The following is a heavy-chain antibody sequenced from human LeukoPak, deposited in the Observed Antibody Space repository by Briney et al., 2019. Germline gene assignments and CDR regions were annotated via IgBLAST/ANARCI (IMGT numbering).Heavy chain of an antibody. J-gene: IGHJ6*03. V-gene: IGHV1-69*16. CDR2: IIPMVGTA. CDR1: GGSLSDYT. CDR3: ARDGILTRTGMDV. Sequence: SVKVSCKASGGSLSDYTIGWVRQAPGQGLEWMGGIIPMVGTAKYAQNFQGRLTITTDDSSSTVYMELSSLRFEDTASYFCARDGILTRTGMDVWGKGTTVTVSS. D-gene: IGHD3/OR15-3a*01.